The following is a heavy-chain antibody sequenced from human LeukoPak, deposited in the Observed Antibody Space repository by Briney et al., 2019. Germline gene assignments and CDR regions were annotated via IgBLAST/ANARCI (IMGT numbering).Heavy chain of an antibody. Sequence: SVKVSCKASGGTFSSYAISWVRQAPGQGLEWMGGVIPIFGTANYAQKFQGRVTITADESTSTAYMELSSLRSEDTAVYYCVRDRVEYEVAGTGNFDYWGQGTLVTVSS. V-gene: IGHV1-69*01. CDR3: VRDRVEYEVAGTGNFDY. CDR1: GGTFSSYA. CDR2: VIPIFGTA. D-gene: IGHD6-19*01. J-gene: IGHJ4*02.